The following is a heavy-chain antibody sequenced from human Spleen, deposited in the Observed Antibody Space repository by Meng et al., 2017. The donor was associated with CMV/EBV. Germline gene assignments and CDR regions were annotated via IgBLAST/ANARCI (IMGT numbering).Heavy chain of an antibody. D-gene: IGHD1-1*01. V-gene: IGHV3-30*02. CDR3: AKDGRTFSY. CDR1: GFAFKSHA. J-gene: IGHJ4*02. Sequence: GGSLRLSCAGSGFAFKSHAIHWVRQAPGKGLEWVAFIRYDGSDKYYADSVKGRFTISRDNSKNSLYLQMNSLRAEDTAVYYCAKDGRTFSYWGQGTLVTVSS. CDR2: IRYDGSDK.